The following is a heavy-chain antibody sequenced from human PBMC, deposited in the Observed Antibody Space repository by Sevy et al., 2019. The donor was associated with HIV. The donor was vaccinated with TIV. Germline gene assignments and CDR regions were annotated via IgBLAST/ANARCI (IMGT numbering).Heavy chain of an antibody. V-gene: IGHV1-18*01. CDR1: GYTFTSYG. CDR2: ISTYNVNT. D-gene: IGHD6-6*01. CDR3: ARRYSSSTGKTFDY. J-gene: IGHJ4*02. Sequence: ASVKVSCKASGYTFTSYGISWGRQAPGVGLEWMGWISTYNVNTNYAQKLQGRVTMTTDTSTSTAYMELRSLRSDDTAVYYCARRYSSSTGKTFDYWGQGTLVTVSS.